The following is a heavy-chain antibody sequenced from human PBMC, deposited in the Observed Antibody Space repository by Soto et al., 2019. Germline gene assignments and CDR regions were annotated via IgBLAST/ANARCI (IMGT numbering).Heavy chain of an antibody. CDR1: GYSFTSYW. V-gene: IGHV5-10-1*01. CDR2: IDPSDSYT. CDR3: ARDKTLYGMDV. J-gene: IGHJ6*02. Sequence: GESLKISRDGSGYSFTSYWISWVRQMPGKGLEWMGRIDPSDSYTNYSPSFQGHVTISADKSFSTAYLQWSSLKASDTAIYYCARDKTLYGMDVWGQGTTVTVSS.